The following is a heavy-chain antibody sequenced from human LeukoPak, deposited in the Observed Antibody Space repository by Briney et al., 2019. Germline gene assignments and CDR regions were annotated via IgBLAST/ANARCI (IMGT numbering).Heavy chain of an antibody. D-gene: IGHD3-9*01. CDR3: ARSLGYFDWLLMVDY. Sequence: PSETLSLTCTVTACSISSSSYYWGWIRQPPGKGLEWIGSIYYSGSTYYNPSLKSRVTISVDTSKNQFSLKLRSVTAADTAVYYCARSLGYFDWLLMVDYWGQGTLVTASS. J-gene: IGHJ4*02. CDR2: IYYSGST. V-gene: IGHV4-39*01. CDR1: ACSISSSSYY.